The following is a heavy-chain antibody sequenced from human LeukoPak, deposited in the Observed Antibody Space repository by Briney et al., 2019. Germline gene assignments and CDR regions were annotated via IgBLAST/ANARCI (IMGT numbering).Heavy chain of an antibody. J-gene: IGHJ4*02. CDR2: VYASGDYNGGIN. Sequence: SETLSLTCTVSGTSINTYSWSWIRQTPGKGLEWIGYVYASGDYNGGINTYNPSLKSRVTITVDTSKNQFALRLTSLTAADTAVYYCARGDQEFDYWGQGTRVTVSS. CDR1: GTSINTYS. V-gene: IGHV4-59*13. CDR3: ARGDQEFDY.